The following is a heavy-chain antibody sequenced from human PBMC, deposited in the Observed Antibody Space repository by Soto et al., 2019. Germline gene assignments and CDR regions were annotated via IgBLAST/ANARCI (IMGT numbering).Heavy chain of an antibody. J-gene: IGHJ4*02. CDR3: ARKGVMGSGYLLDY. V-gene: IGHV1-3*05. CDR1: GYTFTYYG. Sequence: QVQLVQSGAEEKKPGASVKVSCKASGYTFTYYGMHWVRLVSGQRLEWMGWINPANGDTYYLQKFQGRVTITRDTPASPAYLERSRLRSEDTAMYFCARKGVMGSGYLLDYWGQGALVTVSA. CDR2: INPANGDT. D-gene: IGHD3-3*01.